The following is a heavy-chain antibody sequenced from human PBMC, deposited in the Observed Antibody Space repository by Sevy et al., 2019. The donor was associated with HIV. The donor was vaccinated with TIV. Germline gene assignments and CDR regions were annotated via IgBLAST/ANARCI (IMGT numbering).Heavy chain of an antibody. D-gene: IGHD2-2*01. CDR3: ARAGIVVVPAATSYGMDV. V-gene: IGHV3-21*01. CDR1: GFTFSSYS. CDR2: ISSSSSYI. J-gene: IGHJ6*02. Sequence: GGSLRLSCAASGFTFSSYSMNWVRQAPGKGLEWVSSISSSSSYIYYADSVKGRFTISRDNAKNSLYLQMNSMRAEDTAVYYCARAGIVVVPAATSYGMDVWGQGTTVTVSS.